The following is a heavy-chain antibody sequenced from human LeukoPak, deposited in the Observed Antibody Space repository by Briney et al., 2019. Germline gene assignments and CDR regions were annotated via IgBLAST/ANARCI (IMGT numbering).Heavy chain of an antibody. CDR1: GGSISSYY. V-gene: IGHV4-34*01. CDR2: INHSGST. J-gene: IGHJ5*02. D-gene: IGHD6-19*01. CDR3: ARSSSGWTRGWFDP. Sequence: SETLSLTCTVSGGSISSYYWSWIRQPPGKGLEWIGEINHSGSTNYNPSLKSRVTISVDTSKNQFSLKLSSVTAADTAVYYCARSSSGWTRGWFDPWGQGTLVTVSS.